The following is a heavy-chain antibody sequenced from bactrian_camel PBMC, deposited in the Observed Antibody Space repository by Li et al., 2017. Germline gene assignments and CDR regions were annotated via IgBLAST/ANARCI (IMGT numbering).Heavy chain of an antibody. D-gene: IGHD2*01. CDR1: GFTFSTFW. V-gene: IGHV3S6*01. CDR2: IYSDGINA. CDR3: AAHRYYLGYNY. Sequence: HVQLVESGGESVKAGGSLRLSCAASGFTFSTFWMYWVRQAPGKGLEWVSSIYSDGINAHYADSVKGRFTISRDNAKNTVNLQMNSLKSEDTALYYCAAHRYYLGYNYWGQGTQV. J-gene: IGHJ4*01.